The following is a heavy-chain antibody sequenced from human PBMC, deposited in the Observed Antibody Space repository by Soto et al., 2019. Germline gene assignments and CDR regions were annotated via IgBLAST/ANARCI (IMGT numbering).Heavy chain of an antibody. Sequence: PSETLSLTYAIYGGSFSNYYWNWIRQPPGKGLEWMGKINHNGSTNYSPSLKSRLTISVDTSKNQFSLKLISVTAADTAVYFCGRGRGYSNAWGSYYSGMDVWGQGTTVTVSS. J-gene: IGHJ6*02. CDR1: GGSFSNYY. CDR3: GRGRGYSNAWGSYYSGMDV. V-gene: IGHV4-34*01. CDR2: INHNGST. D-gene: IGHD6-19*01.